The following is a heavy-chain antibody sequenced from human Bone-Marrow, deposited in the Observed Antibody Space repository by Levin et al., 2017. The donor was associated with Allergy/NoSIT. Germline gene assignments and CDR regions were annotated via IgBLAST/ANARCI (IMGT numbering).Heavy chain of an antibody. D-gene: IGHD3-9*01. CDR2: ISYRGTT. Sequence: ASQTLSLTCNVSGGSISSAGYHWTWIRQSPGKGLEWIGYISYRGTTYYNPSLKSRLTMSLDTSEQRFSLNLNSVTAADTAIYYCARLDGYYFDYWGQGTLVTVSS. J-gene: IGHJ4*02. CDR3: ARLDGYYFDY. V-gene: IGHV4-31*03. CDR1: GGSISSAGYH.